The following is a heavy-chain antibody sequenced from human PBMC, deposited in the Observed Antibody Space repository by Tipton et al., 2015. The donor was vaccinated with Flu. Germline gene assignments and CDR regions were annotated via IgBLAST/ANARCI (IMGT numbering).Heavy chain of an antibody. CDR2: IYSSGST. D-gene: IGHD3-10*01. CDR1: GGSINSYY. CDR3: ARASGSGTYVIFDY. V-gene: IGHV4-4*07. J-gene: IGHJ4*02. Sequence: TLSLTCTVSGGSINSYYWSWIRQSAGKGLEWIGRIYSSGSTNYNPSLKSRVTMSVDTSKNQFSLKMSSVTAADTAVYYCARASGSGTYVIFDYWGQGTLVTISS.